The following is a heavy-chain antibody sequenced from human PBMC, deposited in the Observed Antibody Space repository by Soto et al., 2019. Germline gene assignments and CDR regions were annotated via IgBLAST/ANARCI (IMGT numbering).Heavy chain of an antibody. D-gene: IGHD4-17*01. J-gene: IGHJ4*02. V-gene: IGHV3-30*18. Sequence: QVQLVESGGGVVQPGRSLRLSCAASGFTFSSYGMHWVRQAPGKGLEWVAVISYDGSNKYYADSVKGRFTISRDNSKNTLYLQMNSLRAEDTAVYYCAKFRYGNFDYWGQGTLVTVSS. CDR1: GFTFSSYG. CDR3: AKFRYGNFDY. CDR2: ISYDGSNK.